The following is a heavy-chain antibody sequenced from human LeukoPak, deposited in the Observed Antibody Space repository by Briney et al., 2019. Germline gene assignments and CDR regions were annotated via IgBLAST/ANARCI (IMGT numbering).Heavy chain of an antibody. CDR3: AKTSGSYYVFDS. CDR1: GCTFSSYA. J-gene: IGHJ4*02. V-gene: IGHV3-23*01. Sequence: GGSLRLSCAASGCTFSSYAMSWVRQAPGKGLEWVSAISGSGGSTYYADSVKGRFTISRDNSKNTLYLQMNSLRAEDTAVYYCAKTSGSYYVFDSWGQGTLVTVSS. D-gene: IGHD1-26*01. CDR2: ISGSGGST.